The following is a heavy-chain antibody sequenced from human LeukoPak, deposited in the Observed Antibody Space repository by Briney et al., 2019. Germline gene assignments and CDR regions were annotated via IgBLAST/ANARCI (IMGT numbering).Heavy chain of an antibody. CDR3: ARAVEGVVVVAADAFDI. J-gene: IGHJ3*02. D-gene: IGHD2-15*01. V-gene: IGHV4-59*01. CDR2: IYYSGST. Sequence: SETLSLTCTVSGGSISSYYWSWIRQPPGKGLEWIGYIYYSGSTNYNASLKSRVTISVDPSKNQLSLKLSSVTAADTAVYYCARAVEGVVVVAADAFDIWGQGTMVTVSS. CDR1: GGSISSYY.